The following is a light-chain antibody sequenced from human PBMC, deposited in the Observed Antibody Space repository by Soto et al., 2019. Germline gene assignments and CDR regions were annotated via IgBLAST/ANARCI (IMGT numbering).Light chain of an antibody. CDR2: GVT. CDR1: SSDVGAYNF. V-gene: IGLV2-14*01. Sequence: QSALTQPASVSGSPGQSITISCTGTSSDVGAYNFVSWYQHHPDKAPKLIIYGVTNRPSGVSNRFSGSKSANTASLTISGLQTEDEAEYYCSSYAGSKNFVFGGGTKLTVL. CDR3: SSYAGSKNFV. J-gene: IGLJ2*01.